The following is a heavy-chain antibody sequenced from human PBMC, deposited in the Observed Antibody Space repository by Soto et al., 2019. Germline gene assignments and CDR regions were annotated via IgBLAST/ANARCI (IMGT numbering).Heavy chain of an antibody. V-gene: IGHV1-69*08. CDR3: ARRRYCGYDCYHKHYNGMDV. J-gene: IGHJ6*02. D-gene: IGHD2-21*01. CDR1: GDTFSSYA. Sequence: QVQLVQSGAELKKTGSSVKVSCRASGDTFSSYAVNWVRQAPGRGLEWMGRIITVLGTTDYAQNFKGRVTITAEKSRKTVYMELSSLRSEDTAVYYCARRRYCGYDCYHKHYNGMDVWGPGTTVTVAS. CDR2: IITVLGTT.